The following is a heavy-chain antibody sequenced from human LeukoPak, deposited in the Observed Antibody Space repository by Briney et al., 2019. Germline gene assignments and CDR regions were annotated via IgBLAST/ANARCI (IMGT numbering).Heavy chain of an antibody. Sequence: GGSLRLSCAGSGFTFSSYWMSWVRQAPGKGLEWVAFIRYDGSNEYYADSVKGRFTISRDSSKNTLYLQMNSLRTEDTAVYYCAKESQLSYSGTFYIDYWGQGTLVTVSS. V-gene: IGHV3-30*02. D-gene: IGHD1-26*01. J-gene: IGHJ4*02. CDR1: GFTFSSYW. CDR2: IRYDGSNE. CDR3: AKESQLSYSGTFYIDY.